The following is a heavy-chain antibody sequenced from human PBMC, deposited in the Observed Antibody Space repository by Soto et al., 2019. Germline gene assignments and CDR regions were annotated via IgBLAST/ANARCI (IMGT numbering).Heavy chain of an antibody. CDR1: GFSLSTSGVG. CDR2: IYWNDDK. J-gene: IGHJ4*02. V-gene: IGHV2-5*01. CDR3: AHSSYSYGPVDY. Sequence: ESGPTLVNPTQTLTLTCTFSGFSLSTSGVGVGWIRQPPGKALEWLALIYWNDDKRYSPSLKSRLTITKDTSKNQVVLTMTNMDPVDTATYYCAHSSYSYGPVDYWGQGTLVTVSS. D-gene: IGHD5-18*01.